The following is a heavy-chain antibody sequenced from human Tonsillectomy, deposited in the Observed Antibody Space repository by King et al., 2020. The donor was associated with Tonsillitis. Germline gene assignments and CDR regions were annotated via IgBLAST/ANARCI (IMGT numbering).Heavy chain of an antibody. Sequence: VQLVESGGGLGQPGGSLRLSCSGSGFTFSSYDMNWVRQAPGKGLEWVAHITGSGSTIYYADSGKGRCTISRDNTKNSLYLQMNSLRAEDTAVYYCARDWALDVWGKGTTVTVSS. CDR2: ITGSGSTI. CDR1: GFTFSSYD. V-gene: IGHV3-48*03. J-gene: IGHJ6*04. D-gene: IGHD3-16*01. CDR3: ARDWALDV.